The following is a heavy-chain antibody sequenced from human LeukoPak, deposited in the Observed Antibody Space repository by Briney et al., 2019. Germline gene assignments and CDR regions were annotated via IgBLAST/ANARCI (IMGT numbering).Heavy chain of an antibody. Sequence: PGGSLRLSCAASAFTFSDYSMNWVRQAPRKGLGWVSYISGRSSTIYYADSVKGRFTISRDNAQNSMYLQMNSLRAEDTAVYYCARDRIKSGSYYFDYWGQGTLVTVSS. CDR1: AFTFSDYS. CDR2: ISGRSSTI. D-gene: IGHD1-26*01. CDR3: ARDRIKSGSYYFDY. V-gene: IGHV3-48*01. J-gene: IGHJ4*02.